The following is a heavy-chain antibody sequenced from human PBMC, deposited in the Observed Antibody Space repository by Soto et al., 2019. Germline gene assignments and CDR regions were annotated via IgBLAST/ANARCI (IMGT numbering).Heavy chain of an antibody. V-gene: IGHV4-4*07. J-gene: IGHJ6*02. CDR3: ARTYYFWSGSGQYYYGMDV. CDR1: GGSISSYY. D-gene: IGHD3-3*01. CDR2: IYTSGST. Sequence: SETLSLTCTASGGSISSYYWSWIRQPAGKGLEWIGRIYTSGSTNYNPSLKSRVTMSVDTSKNQFSLKLSSVTAADTAVYYCARTYYFWSGSGQYYYGMDVWGQGTTVTVSS.